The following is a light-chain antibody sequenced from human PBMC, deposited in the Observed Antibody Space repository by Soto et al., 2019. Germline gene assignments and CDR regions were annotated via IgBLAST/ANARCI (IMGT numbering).Light chain of an antibody. CDR3: QSYDSSLSGYV. V-gene: IGLV1-40*01. CDR2: GKS. J-gene: IGLJ1*01. CDR1: SSNIGAGHD. Sequence: QSVLTQPPSVSGAPGQSVTISCTRSSSNIGAGHDVHWYQQLPGTAPKLPIYGKSNRPSGVPDRISGSRSGTSASLAITGLQAEDEADYYCQSYDSSLSGYVFGTGTKLTVL.